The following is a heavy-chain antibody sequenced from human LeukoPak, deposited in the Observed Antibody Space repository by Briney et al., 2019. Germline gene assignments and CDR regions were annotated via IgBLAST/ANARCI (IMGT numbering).Heavy chain of an antibody. CDR1: GYTLTELS. Sequence: SCKVSGYTLTELSMHWVRQAPGKGLEWVSGISWNSGSIGYADSVKGRFTISRDNAKNSLYLQMNSLRAEDTAVYYCARGSGSRFDPWGQGTLVTVSS. CDR2: ISWNSGSI. J-gene: IGHJ5*02. CDR3: ARGSGSRFDP. V-gene: IGHV3-9*01. D-gene: IGHD1-26*01.